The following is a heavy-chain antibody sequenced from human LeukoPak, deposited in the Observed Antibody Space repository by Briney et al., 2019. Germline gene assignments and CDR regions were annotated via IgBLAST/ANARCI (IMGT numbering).Heavy chain of an antibody. Sequence: GGSLRLSCAASGFTFSSQNMNWARQAPGKGLERVAYISTSGDSTKYADSVEGRFTISRDNVENSLYLLMNSLRVDDTAVYYCVKNGWLDYWGQGIVVTVSS. J-gene: IGHJ4*02. CDR2: ISTSGDST. CDR1: GFTFSSQN. CDR3: VKNGWLDY. D-gene: IGHD6-19*01. V-gene: IGHV3-21*01.